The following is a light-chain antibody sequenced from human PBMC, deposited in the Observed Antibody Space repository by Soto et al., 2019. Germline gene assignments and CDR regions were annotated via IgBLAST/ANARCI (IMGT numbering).Light chain of an antibody. CDR2: VNSDGSH. CDR1: RGHSIYG. J-gene: IGLJ3*02. Sequence: QLVLTQSPSASASLGASVNLTCTLSRGHSIYGIAWHQQQSEEGPRYLLKVNSDGSHTKGDGIPDRFSGSSSGAERYLTISSLRSEDEADYYCQTWGTGIWVFGGGTKLTVL. V-gene: IGLV4-69*01. CDR3: QTWGTGIWV.